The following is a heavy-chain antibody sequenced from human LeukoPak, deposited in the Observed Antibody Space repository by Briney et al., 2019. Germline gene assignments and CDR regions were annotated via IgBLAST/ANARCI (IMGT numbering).Heavy chain of an antibody. CDR1: GFTFSKHW. CDR3: ARSGPPYGLDI. J-gene: IGHJ3*02. D-gene: IGHD1-1*01. Sequence: GGSLRLSCAASGFTFSKHWMNWVRQAPGKGLEWVANIKQDGSEIYYVDSVKGRFTISRDNAKNSLFLQMHSLRGEDSAVYHCARSGPPYGLDIWGQGTMVTVSS. CDR2: IKQDGSEI. V-gene: IGHV3-7*04.